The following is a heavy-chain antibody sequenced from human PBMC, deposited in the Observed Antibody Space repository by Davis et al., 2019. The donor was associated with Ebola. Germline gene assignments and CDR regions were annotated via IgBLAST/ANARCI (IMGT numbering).Heavy chain of an antibody. CDR1: GFTFSSYG. CDR3: ARVLHSGLEHAFDI. Sequence: PGGSLRLSCAASGFTFSSYGMHWVRQAPGKGLEWVAVIWYDGSNKYYADSVKGRFTISRDNSKNTLYLQMNSLRAEDTAVYYCARVLHSGLEHAFDIWGQGTIVTVSS. D-gene: IGHD5-12*01. J-gene: IGHJ3*02. V-gene: IGHV3-33*01. CDR2: IWYDGSNK.